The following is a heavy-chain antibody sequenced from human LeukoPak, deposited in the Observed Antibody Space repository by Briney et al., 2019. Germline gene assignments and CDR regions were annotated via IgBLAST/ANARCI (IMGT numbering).Heavy chain of an antibody. CDR3: ARDDGWGQYYMDV. CDR1: GGSISSSSYY. Sequence: PSETLSLTCTVSGGSISSSSYYWGWIRQPPGKGLEWIGSIYYSGSTYYNPSLKSRVTISVDTSKNQFSLKVSSVTAADTAVYYCARDDGWGQYYMDVWGKGTTVTVSS. J-gene: IGHJ6*03. V-gene: IGHV4-39*07. D-gene: IGHD1-26*01. CDR2: IYYSGST.